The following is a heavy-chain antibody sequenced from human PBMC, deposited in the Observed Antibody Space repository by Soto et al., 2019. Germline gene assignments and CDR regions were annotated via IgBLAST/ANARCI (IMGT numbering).Heavy chain of an antibody. CDR2: IIPIFGTA. V-gene: IGHV1-69*06. CDR1: GGTFSSYA. J-gene: IGHJ4*02. Sequence: QVQLVQSGAEVKKPGSSVKVSCKASGGTFSSYAISWVRQAPGQGLEWMGGIIPIFGTANYAQKFQGRVTITADKSTSTAYMGLSNLRSEDTAVYYCAREGRDGYNYRYFDYWGQGTLVTVSS. D-gene: IGHD5-12*01. CDR3: AREGRDGYNYRYFDY.